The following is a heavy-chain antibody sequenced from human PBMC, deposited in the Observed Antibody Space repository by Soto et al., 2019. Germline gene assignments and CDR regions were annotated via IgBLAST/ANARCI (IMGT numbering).Heavy chain of an antibody. CDR3: ARGGAYYFDS. V-gene: IGHV4-4*07. D-gene: IGHD3-16*01. J-gene: IGHJ4*02. CDR1: GASITSFY. Sequence: QVQLQESGPGLVKPSETLSLACPVSGASITSFYWSWIRQSARKGLEWIGRIYTRGSTDYNPSLKSRVTVSIDTSKNQVSLTLSSVTAADTAVYYCARGGAYYFDSWGQGILVTVSS. CDR2: IYTRGST.